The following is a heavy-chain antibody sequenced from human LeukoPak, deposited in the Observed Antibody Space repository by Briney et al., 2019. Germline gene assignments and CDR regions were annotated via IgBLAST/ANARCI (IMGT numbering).Heavy chain of an antibody. CDR1: GYIFSNYG. CDR2: ISDHNGNP. CDR3: ARDSLLGAPYTDY. Sequence: ASVKVSCKASGYIFSNYGISWARQAPGQGLEWMGWISDHNGNPNYARKFEGRVTMTTDTSTCTAYMELTSLTSDDTAVYYCARDSLLGAPYTDYWGQGTLVTVSS. V-gene: IGHV1-18*01. D-gene: IGHD3-3*02. J-gene: IGHJ4*02.